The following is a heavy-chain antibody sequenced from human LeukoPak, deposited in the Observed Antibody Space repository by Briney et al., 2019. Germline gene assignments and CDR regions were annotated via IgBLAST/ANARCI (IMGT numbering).Heavy chain of an antibody. Sequence: SETLSLTCTVSGGSISSYYWSWIRQPPGKGLEWIGYIYYSGSTNYNPSLKSRVTISVDTSKNQFSLKLSSVTAADTAVYYCARGPGRGYYDSSRTYYFDYWGQGTLVTVSS. D-gene: IGHD3-22*01. CDR1: GGSISSYY. CDR2: IYYSGST. CDR3: ARGPGRGYYDSSRTYYFDY. V-gene: IGHV4-59*12. J-gene: IGHJ4*02.